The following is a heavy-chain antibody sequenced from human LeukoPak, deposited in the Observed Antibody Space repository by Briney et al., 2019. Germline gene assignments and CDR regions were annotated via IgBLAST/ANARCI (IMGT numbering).Heavy chain of an antibody. CDR2: IKPSDGST. D-gene: IGHD2-2*01. V-gene: IGHV1-46*01. J-gene: IGHJ4*02. Sequence: PGGSLRLSCAASGFTLSSYAMHWVRQAPGQGLGWMGIIKPSDGSTSYAQNFQGRVTMTRDTSTSTVYMELSSLRSDDTAVYYCARRWCSSTSCQFDYWGQGTLVTVSS. CDR1: GFTLSSYA. CDR3: ARRWCSSTSCQFDY.